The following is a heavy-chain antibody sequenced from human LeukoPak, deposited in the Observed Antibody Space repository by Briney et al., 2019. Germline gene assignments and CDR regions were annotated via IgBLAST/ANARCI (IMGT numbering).Heavy chain of an antibody. CDR1: GFTVSSDY. CDR2: IYSGGST. CDR3: ANSLYGYYFDY. D-gene: IGHD2-8*01. Sequence: GGSLRLSCAASGFTVSSDYMSWVRQAPGKGLEWVSVIYSGGSTYYADSVKGRFTISRDNSKNTLYLQMNSLRAEDTAVYYCANSLYGYYFDYWGQGTLVTVSS. J-gene: IGHJ4*02. V-gene: IGHV3-53*01.